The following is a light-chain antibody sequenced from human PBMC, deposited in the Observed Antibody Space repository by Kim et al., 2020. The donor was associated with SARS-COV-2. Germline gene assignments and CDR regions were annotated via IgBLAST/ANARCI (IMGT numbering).Light chain of an antibody. Sequence: GQKATVASSGSSANIGNNYVSWNQQLPGTAPKLLVYGNNKRPSGIPDRFSGSKSGTSATLGIAGLQTGDEAEYYCGTWDSSLSVVVFGGGTQLTVL. CDR1: SANIGNNY. CDR2: GNN. CDR3: GTWDSSLSVVV. V-gene: IGLV1-51*01. J-gene: IGLJ2*01.